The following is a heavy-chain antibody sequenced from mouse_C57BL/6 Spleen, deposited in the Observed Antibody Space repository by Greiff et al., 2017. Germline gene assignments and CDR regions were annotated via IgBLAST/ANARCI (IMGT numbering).Heavy chain of an antibody. Sequence: VQLQQPGAELVKPGASVKLSCKASGYTFTSYWMQWVKQRPGQGLEWIGEIDPSDSYTNYNQKFKGKATLTVDTSSSTAYMQLSSLTSEDSAVYYCGAWFAYWGQGTLVTVSA. CDR2: IDPSDSYT. CDR1: GYTFTSYW. J-gene: IGHJ3*01. V-gene: IGHV1-50*01. CDR3: GAWFAY.